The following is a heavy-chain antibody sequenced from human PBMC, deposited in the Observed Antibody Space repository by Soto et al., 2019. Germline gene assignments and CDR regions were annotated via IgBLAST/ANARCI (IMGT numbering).Heavy chain of an antibody. CDR1: GFAFSSYA. Sequence: QVQLVESGGGVVQPGASLRLSCEASGFAFSSYAMHWVRQAPGKGLAWVGVISYDGNYIYYADSVKGRFTISRDNSKNTLYVKVNSLRPEDTAVYYCAKGILSATIGPYAMDVWGQGTTVTVSS. CDR3: AKGILSATIGPYAMDV. CDR2: ISYDGNYI. J-gene: IGHJ6*02. V-gene: IGHV3-30*18. D-gene: IGHD3-16*01.